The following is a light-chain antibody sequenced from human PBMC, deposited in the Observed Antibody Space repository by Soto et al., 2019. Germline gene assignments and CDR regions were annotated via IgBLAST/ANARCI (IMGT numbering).Light chain of an antibody. J-gene: IGKJ1*01. CDR3: QQYNKWPLT. CDR2: AVS. CDR1: QSVSSN. V-gene: IGKV3-15*01. Sequence: EIMMTQSPATLSASPGERATLSCRASQSVSSNLAWYQQKPGQAPRLLIYAVSTRATGIPARFSGSGSGTEFTLTISSLQSEDFAVYYCQQYNKWPLTFGQGTKVEIK.